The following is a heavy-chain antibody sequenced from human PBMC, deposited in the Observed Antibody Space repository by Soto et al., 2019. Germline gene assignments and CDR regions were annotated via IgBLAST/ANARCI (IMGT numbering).Heavy chain of an antibody. CDR3: ASAVRGRGLPKRGGYAEYFQH. CDR2: IYSGGST. CDR1: GFTVSSNY. J-gene: IGHJ1*01. D-gene: IGHD3-10*02. V-gene: IGHV3-53*02. Sequence: EVQLVETGGGLIQPGGSLRLSCAASGFTVSSNYMSWVRQAPGKGLEWVSVIYSGGSTYYADSVKGRFTISRDNSKNTLYIQMNGLRAEDRAVYYGASAVRGRGLPKRGGYAEYFQHWGQGTLVTVSS.